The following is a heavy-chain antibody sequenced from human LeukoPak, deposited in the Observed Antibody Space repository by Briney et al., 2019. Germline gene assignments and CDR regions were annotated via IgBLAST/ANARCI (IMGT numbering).Heavy chain of an antibody. CDR1: GFTFSSYS. J-gene: IGHJ4*02. Sequence: GGSLRLSCAASGFTFSSYSMNWGRQAPGKGLEWVSSISSSSSYIYYADSVKGRFTISRDNAKNSLYLQMNSLRAEDTAVYYCARDFGMDGIAVAGFDYWGQGTLVTVSS. V-gene: IGHV3-21*01. CDR2: ISSSSSYI. CDR3: ARDFGMDGIAVAGFDY. D-gene: IGHD6-19*01.